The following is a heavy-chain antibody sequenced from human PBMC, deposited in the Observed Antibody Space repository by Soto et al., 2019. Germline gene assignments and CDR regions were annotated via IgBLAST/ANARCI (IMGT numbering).Heavy chain of an antibody. Sequence: PGPSVKVSCKASGGTFSSYAISWVRQAPGQGLEWMGGIIPIFGTANYAQKFQGRVTITADESTSTAYMELSSLRSEDTAVYYCARDSLARYSSSFVLSYYYGMDVWGQGTTVTVSS. J-gene: IGHJ6*02. V-gene: IGHV1-69*13. CDR3: ARDSLARYSSSFVLSYYYGMDV. CDR2: IIPIFGTA. D-gene: IGHD6-6*01. CDR1: GGTFSSYA.